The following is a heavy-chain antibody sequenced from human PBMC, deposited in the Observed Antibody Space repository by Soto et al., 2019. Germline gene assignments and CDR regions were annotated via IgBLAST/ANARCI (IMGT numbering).Heavy chain of an antibody. CDR1: GFTFDDYT. CDR2: ISWDGGST. CDR3: AKDGAAAGMKIYYYYGMDF. Sequence: GGSLRLSCAASGFTFDDYTMHWVRQAPGKGLEWVSLISWDGGSTYYADSVKGRFTISRDNSKNSLYLQMNSLRTEDTALYYCAKDGAAAGMKIYYYYGMDFWGQGTTVTVSS. D-gene: IGHD6-13*01. V-gene: IGHV3-43*01. J-gene: IGHJ6*02.